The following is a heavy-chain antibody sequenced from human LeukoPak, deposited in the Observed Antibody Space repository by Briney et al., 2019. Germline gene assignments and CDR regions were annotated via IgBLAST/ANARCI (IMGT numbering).Heavy chain of an antibody. J-gene: IGHJ4*02. CDR2: IWYDGSNK. V-gene: IGHV3-33*01. CDR3: ARDSYYYDSSGYSDY. Sequence: GGSLRHSCAASGFTFSSYGMHWVRQAPGKGLEWVAVIWYDGSNKYYADSVKGRFTISRDNSKNTLYLQMNSLRAEDTAVYYCARDSYYYDSSGYSDYWGQGTLVTVSS. CDR1: GFTFSSYG. D-gene: IGHD3-22*01.